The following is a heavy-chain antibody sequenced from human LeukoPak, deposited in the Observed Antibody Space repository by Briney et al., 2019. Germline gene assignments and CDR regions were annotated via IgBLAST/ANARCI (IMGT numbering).Heavy chain of an antibody. V-gene: IGHV1-69*06. Sequence: SVKVSCKASGYTSTGYYMHWVRQAPGQGLEWMGGIIPIFGTANYAQKFQGRVTITADKSTSTAYMELSSLRSEDTAVYYCARDGRSSSVSIDYWGQGTLVTVSS. J-gene: IGHJ4*02. CDR1: GYTSTGYY. D-gene: IGHD6-6*01. CDR3: ARDGRSSSVSIDY. CDR2: IIPIFGTA.